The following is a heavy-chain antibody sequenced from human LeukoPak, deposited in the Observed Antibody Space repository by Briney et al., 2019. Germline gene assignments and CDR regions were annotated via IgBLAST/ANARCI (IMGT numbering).Heavy chain of an antibody. CDR1: GGTFSSYX. D-gene: IGHD2-2*01. V-gene: IGHV1-69*13. CDR2: IIPIFGTA. Sequence: SVXXSCKASGGTFSSYXISWVRXAXGQGLEWMGGIIPIFGTANYAQKFQGRVTITADESTSTAYMELSSLRSEDTAVYYCARSQYCSSTSCYDEYYYYYMDVWGKGTTVTVSS. CDR3: ARSQYCSSTSCYDEYYYYYMDV. J-gene: IGHJ6*03.